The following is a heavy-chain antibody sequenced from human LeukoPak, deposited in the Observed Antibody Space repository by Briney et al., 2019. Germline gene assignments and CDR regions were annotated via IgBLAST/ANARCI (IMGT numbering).Heavy chain of an antibody. CDR3: ARGRRCSSTSCYTNYYYYYMDV. D-gene: IGHD2-2*02. J-gene: IGHJ6*03. CDR2: IFYSGNT. CDR1: GGSISSSY. V-gene: IGHV4-59*08. Sequence: PSETLSLTCTVSGGSISSSYWTWIRQPPGKGLEWIGFIFYSGNTNYNPSLRSRLTISADTSKNQLYLKLSSVTAADTAVYYCARGRRCSSTSCYTNYYYYYMDVWGKGTTVTVSS.